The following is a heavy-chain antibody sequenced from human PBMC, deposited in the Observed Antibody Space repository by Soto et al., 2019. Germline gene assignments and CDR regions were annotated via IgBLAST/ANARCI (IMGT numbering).Heavy chain of an antibody. CDR1: GYTFTTYG. CDR3: ARDAAVGLFDY. CDR2: ISGYNGHT. V-gene: IGHV1-18*01. Sequence: GASVKVSCKASGYTFTTYGISWVRQAPGQGLEWMGWISGYNGHTKYAQKFQGRVTMTTDTSTSTAYMELRSLRSDDTAVYYCARDAAVGLFDYWGQGTLVTVSS. J-gene: IGHJ4*02. D-gene: IGHD6-19*01.